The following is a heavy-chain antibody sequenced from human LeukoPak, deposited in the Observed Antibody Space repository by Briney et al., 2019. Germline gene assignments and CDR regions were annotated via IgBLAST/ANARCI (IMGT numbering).Heavy chain of an antibody. V-gene: IGHV4-39*01. CDR3: ARLFEGYYFDY. CDR2: IYYSGST. Sequence: PSETLSLTCTVSGGSISSSSYYWGWIRQPPGKGLEWIGSIYYSGSTYYNPSLKSRVTISVDTSKNQFSLKLSSVTAADTAVYYCARLFEGYYFDYWGQGTLVTVSS. J-gene: IGHJ4*02. CDR1: GGSISSSSYY.